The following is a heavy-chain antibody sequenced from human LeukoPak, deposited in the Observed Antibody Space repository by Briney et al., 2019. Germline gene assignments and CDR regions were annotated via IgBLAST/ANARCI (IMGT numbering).Heavy chain of an antibody. D-gene: IGHD3-22*01. CDR1: GFTFSSYA. CDR2: ISGSGGST. Sequence: GGSLRLSCAASGFTFSSYAMSWVRQAPGKGLKWVSAISGSGGSTYYADSVKGRFTISRDNSKNTLYLQMNSLRAEDTAVYYCAKDPSYYDSSGYYHYFDYWGQGTLVTVSS. J-gene: IGHJ4*02. V-gene: IGHV3-23*01. CDR3: AKDPSYYDSSGYYHYFDY.